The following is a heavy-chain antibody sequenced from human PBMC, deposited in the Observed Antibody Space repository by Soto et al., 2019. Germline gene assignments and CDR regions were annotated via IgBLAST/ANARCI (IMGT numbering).Heavy chain of an antibody. CDR3: ARDRSSIAARPPLYGMDV. CDR2: IYYSGST. D-gene: IGHD6-6*01. CDR1: GGSISSGGYY. V-gene: IGHV4-31*03. Sequence: PSETLSLTCTVSGGSISSGGYYWSWIRQHPGKGLEWIGYIYYSGSTYYNPSLKSRVTISIDTSKNQFSLKLSSVTAADTAVYYCARDRSSIAARPPLYGMDVWGQGTTVTVLL. J-gene: IGHJ6*02.